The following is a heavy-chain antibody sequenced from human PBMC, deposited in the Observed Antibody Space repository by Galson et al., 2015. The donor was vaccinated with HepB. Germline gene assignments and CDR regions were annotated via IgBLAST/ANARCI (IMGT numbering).Heavy chain of an antibody. CDR3: ATDGHTVTTNYYYYYMDV. J-gene: IGHJ6*03. V-gene: IGHV1-24*01. Sequence: SVKVSCKVSGYTLTELPMHWVRQAPGKGLEWMGGFDPEDGETIYAQKFQGRVTMTEDTSTDTAYMELSSLRSEDTAVYYCATDGHTVTTNYYYYYMDVWGKGTTVTVSS. CDR1: GYTLTELP. CDR2: FDPEDGET. D-gene: IGHD4-17*01.